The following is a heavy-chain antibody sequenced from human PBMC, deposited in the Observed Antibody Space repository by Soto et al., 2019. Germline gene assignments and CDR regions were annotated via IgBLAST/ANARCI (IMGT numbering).Heavy chain of an antibody. J-gene: IGHJ6*02. CDR2: IIPIFGTA. CDR1: GGTFSSYA. D-gene: IGHD6-6*01. V-gene: IGHV1-69*12. CDR3: ARGSSYSSSPSYYYGMDV. Sequence: QVQLVQSGAEVKKPGSSVKVSCKASGGTFSSYAISWVRQAPGQGLEWMGGIIPIFGTANYAQKFQGRVTSTADESTSTAYMELSSLRSEDTAVYYCARGSSYSSSPSYYYGMDVWGQGTTVTVSS.